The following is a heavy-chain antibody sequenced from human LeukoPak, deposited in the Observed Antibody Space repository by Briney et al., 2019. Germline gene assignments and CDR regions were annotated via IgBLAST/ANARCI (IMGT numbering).Heavy chain of an antibody. CDR3: TREAYDYVWGSYRHDY. D-gene: IGHD3-16*02. CDR2: IRSKANSYAT. Sequence: PGGSLRLSCAASGFTFSGSAMHWARQASGKGLEWVGRIRSKANSYATAYAASVKGRFTISRDDSKNTAYLQMNSLKTEDTAVYYCTREAYDYVWGSYRHDYWGQGTLVTVSS. V-gene: IGHV3-73*01. J-gene: IGHJ4*02. CDR1: GFTFSGSA.